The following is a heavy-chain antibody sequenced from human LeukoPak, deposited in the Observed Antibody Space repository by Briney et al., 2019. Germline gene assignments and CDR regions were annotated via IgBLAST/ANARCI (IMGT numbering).Heavy chain of an antibody. D-gene: IGHD4-17*01. CDR3: AKLWGLRADYGALDY. Sequence: GGSLRLSCAASGFTFGSHGMHWVRQAPGKGLEWVAFIRYDGSNKYYADSVKGRFIISRDNSKNTLYLQMNSLRAEDTAVYYCAKLWGLRADYGALDYWGQGTLVTVSS. J-gene: IGHJ4*02. V-gene: IGHV3-30*02. CDR2: IRYDGSNK. CDR1: GFTFGSHG.